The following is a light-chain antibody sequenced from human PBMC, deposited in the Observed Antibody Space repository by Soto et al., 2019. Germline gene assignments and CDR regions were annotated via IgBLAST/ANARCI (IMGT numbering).Light chain of an antibody. Sequence: DIQMTQSPSSLSASVRDRVTITCRASQSISSYLNWYQQKPGKAPNIXIYGACSLQSGVRSTFSGSGSGTEFTLTISSLQPGDFATYYCQQYNSSTWTFGQGTKVDIK. V-gene: IGKV1-39*01. CDR3: QQYNSSTWT. J-gene: IGKJ1*01. CDR2: GAC. CDR1: QSISSY.